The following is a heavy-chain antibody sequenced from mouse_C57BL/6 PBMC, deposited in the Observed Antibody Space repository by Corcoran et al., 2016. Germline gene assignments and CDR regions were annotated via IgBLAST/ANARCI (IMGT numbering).Heavy chain of an antibody. D-gene: IGHD4-1*01. Sequence: EVQLQQSGPELVKPGASVKIPCKASGYTFTDYNMDWVKQSHGKSLEWIGDINPNNGGTIYNQKFKGKATLTVDKSSSTAYMQLSSLTSEDSAVYFCARDWDWFAYWGQGTLVTVSA. V-gene: IGHV1-18*01. CDR3: ARDWDWFAY. J-gene: IGHJ3*01. CDR2: INPNNGGT. CDR1: GYTFTDYN.